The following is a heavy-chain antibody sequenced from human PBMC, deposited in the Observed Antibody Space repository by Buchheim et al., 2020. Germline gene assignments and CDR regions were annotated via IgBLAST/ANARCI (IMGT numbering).Heavy chain of an antibody. CDR2: ISYDGSNK. CDR3: ARDAFEYSSSSVLDY. D-gene: IGHD6-6*01. V-gene: IGHV3-30-3*01. J-gene: IGHJ4*02. CDR1: GFTFSSYA. Sequence: QVQLVESGGGVVQPGRSLRLSCAASGFTFSSYAMHWVRQAPGKGLEWVAVISYDGSNKYYADSVKGRFTISRDNSKNKLYLKMNSLRAEDTAVYYCARDAFEYSSSSVLDYWGQGTL.